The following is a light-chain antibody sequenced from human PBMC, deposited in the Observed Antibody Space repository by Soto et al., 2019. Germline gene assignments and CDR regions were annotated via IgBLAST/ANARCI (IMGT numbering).Light chain of an antibody. J-gene: IGKJ4*01. Sequence: DLPVTQSPSSLSASVGDRVTITCQASQDISNYLNWYQQKPGKAPKLLIYDASNLETGVPSRFSGSGSGTEFTFTISTLQPEDVATYYCQQYDNLPLTFGGGTKVEIK. CDR1: QDISNY. V-gene: IGKV1-33*01. CDR2: DAS. CDR3: QQYDNLPLT.